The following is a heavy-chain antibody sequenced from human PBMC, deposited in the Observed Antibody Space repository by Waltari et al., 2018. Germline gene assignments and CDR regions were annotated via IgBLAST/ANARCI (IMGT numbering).Heavy chain of an antibody. CDR1: GGTFSSYT. J-gene: IGHJ4*02. D-gene: IGHD3-22*01. Sequence: QVQLVQSGAEVKKPGSSVKVSCKASGGTFSSYTISWVRQAPGQGLEWMGRIIPILGIANYAQKFQGRVTITADKSTSTAYMELSSLRSEDTAVYYCARRGYYYDSSGYGLYYFDYWGQGTLVTGSS. V-gene: IGHV1-69*02. CDR2: IIPILGIA. CDR3: ARRGYYYDSSGYGLYYFDY.